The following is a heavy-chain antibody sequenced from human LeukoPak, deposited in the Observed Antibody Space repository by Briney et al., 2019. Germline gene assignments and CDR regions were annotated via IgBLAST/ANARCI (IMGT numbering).Heavy chain of an antibody. CDR1: GGTFSSYA. V-gene: IGHV1-69*04. D-gene: IGHD3-22*01. CDR2: IIPILGIA. Sequence: SVKVSCKASGGTFSSYAISWVRQAPGQGLEWMGRIIPILGIANYAQKLQGRVTITADKSTSTAYMELSSLRSEDTAVYYCNTYYYDSSGYRRAFDIWGQGTMVTVSS. CDR3: NTYYYDSSGYRRAFDI. J-gene: IGHJ3*02.